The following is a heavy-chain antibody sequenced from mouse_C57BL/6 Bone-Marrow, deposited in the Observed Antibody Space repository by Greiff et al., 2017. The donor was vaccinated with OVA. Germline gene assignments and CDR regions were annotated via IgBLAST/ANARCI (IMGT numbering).Heavy chain of an antibody. CDR1: VYTFTSCG. CDR3: ARWLLPYAMDY. Sequence: QVQLQQSGAELARPGASVKLSCKASVYTFTSCGISWVKQRTGQGLAWIGEISPRSGNTYYNEKFKGKATLTADKSSSTAYMELRSLTSEDSAVDFCARWLLPYAMDYWGQGTSVTVSS. CDR2: ISPRSGNT. J-gene: IGHJ4*01. D-gene: IGHD2-3*01. V-gene: IGHV1-81*01.